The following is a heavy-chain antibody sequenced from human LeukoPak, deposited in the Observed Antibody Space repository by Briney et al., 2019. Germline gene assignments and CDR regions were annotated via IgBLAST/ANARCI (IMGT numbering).Heavy chain of an antibody. CDR1: GYTFTGYY. J-gene: IGHJ4*02. CDR2: INPNSGGT. D-gene: IGHD2-2*01. V-gene: IGHV1-2*02. Sequence: GASVKVSCKASGYTFTGYYMHWVRQAPGQGLEWMGWINPNSGGTNYAQKFQGRVTMTRDTSISTAYMELSRLRSDDTAVYYCARNAFYCSSTSCYELDYWGQGTLVTVSS. CDR3: ARNAFYCSSTSCYELDY.